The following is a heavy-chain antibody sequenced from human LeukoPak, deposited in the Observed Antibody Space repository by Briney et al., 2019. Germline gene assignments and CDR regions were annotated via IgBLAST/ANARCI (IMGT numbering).Heavy chain of an antibody. CDR2: IFSGGST. D-gene: IGHD3-3*01. V-gene: IGHV3-NL1*01. CDR3: ASTMNYDFWSGYGY. Sequence: PGGSLRLSCAASGFTFSSYGMHWVRQAPGKGLEWVSVIFSGGSTYYADSVKGRFTISRDNSKNTLYLQMNSLRAEDTAVYYCASTMNYDFWSGYGYWGQGTLVTVSS. J-gene: IGHJ4*02. CDR1: GFTFSSYG.